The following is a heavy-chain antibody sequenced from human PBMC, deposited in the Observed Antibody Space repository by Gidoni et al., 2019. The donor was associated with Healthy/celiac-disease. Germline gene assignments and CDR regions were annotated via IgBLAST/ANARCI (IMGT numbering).Heavy chain of an antibody. D-gene: IGHD3-16*02. CDR3: ARGGSPSIMITFGGVIEPPGY. V-gene: IGHV3-33*01. J-gene: IGHJ4*02. CDR2: IWYDGSNK. Sequence: QVQLVESGGGVVQPGRSLRLSCAASGFTLSRYGMHWVRQAPGKGLEWVAVIWYDGSNKYYADSVKGRFTISRDNSKNTLYLQMNSLRAEDTAVYYCARGGSPSIMITFGGVIEPPGYWGQGTLVTVSS. CDR1: GFTLSRYG.